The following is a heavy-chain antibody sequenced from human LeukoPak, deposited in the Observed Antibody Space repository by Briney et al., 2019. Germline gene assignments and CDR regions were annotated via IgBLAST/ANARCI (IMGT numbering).Heavy chain of an antibody. Sequence: GGSLRLSCAASGFTFSSYWMHWVRQGPRKGLVWASRINSDGSSTNYADTVKGRFTISRDNANNTLYLQMNSLRAEDTAVYYCARSVNYSPADYWGQGTLVTVSS. D-gene: IGHD1-26*01. CDR3: ARSVNYSPADY. J-gene: IGHJ4*02. CDR1: GFTFSSYW. CDR2: INSDGSST. V-gene: IGHV3-74*01.